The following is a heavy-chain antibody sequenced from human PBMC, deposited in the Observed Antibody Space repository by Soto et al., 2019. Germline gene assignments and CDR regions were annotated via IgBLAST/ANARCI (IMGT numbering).Heavy chain of an antibody. D-gene: IGHD3-10*01. CDR3: ARLKYGSGSYLYGMDV. Sequence: RGESLKISCKGSGYSFTSYWIGWVRQMPGKGLEWMGIIYPGDSDTRYSPSFQGQVTISADKSISTAYLQWSSLKASDTAMYYCARLKYGSGSYLYGMDVWGQGTTVTVSS. V-gene: IGHV5-51*01. CDR2: IYPGDSDT. J-gene: IGHJ6*02. CDR1: GYSFTSYW.